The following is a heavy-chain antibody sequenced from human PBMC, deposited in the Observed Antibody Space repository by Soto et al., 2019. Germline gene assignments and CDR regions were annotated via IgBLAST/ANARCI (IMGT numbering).Heavy chain of an antibody. V-gene: IGHV4-61*01. CDR2: IYYSGTT. CDR1: GGSVRSGSYY. CDR3: ARVEDYGDYFDY. Sequence: QVQLQESGPGLVKPSETLSLTCTGSGGSVRSGSYYWSWIRQPPGKGLEWIGYIYYSGTTNYNPSLKSRVTISVDTSKNQFSLKLSSVTAADTAVYYCARVEDYGDYFDYWGQGTLVTVSS. D-gene: IGHD4-17*01. J-gene: IGHJ4*02.